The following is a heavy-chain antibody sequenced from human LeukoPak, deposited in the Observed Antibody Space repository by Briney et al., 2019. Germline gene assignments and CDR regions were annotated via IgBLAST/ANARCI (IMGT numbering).Heavy chain of an antibody. CDR1: GFTFSNYG. D-gene: IGHD4-17*01. CDR2: ISYDGGNK. Sequence: GGSLRLSCAASGFTFSNYGMHWVRQAPGKGLEWVAVISYDGGNKYYTDSVKGRFTISRDNSKNTLYLQMNSLRAEDTAVYYCAKSSGYYELYYFDYWGQGTLVTVSS. V-gene: IGHV3-30*18. J-gene: IGHJ4*02. CDR3: AKSSGYYELYYFDY.